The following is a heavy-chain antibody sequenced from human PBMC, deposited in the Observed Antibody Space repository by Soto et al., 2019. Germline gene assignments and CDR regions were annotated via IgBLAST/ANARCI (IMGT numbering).Heavy chain of an antibody. CDR3: ARDWARAEDV. D-gene: IGHD7-27*01. CDR2: INAGNGNT. J-gene: IGHJ6*02. V-gene: IGHV1-3*01. Sequence: VASVKVSCKASGYTFTGYPIHWVRQAPGQGLEWMGWINAGNGNTKYSQKFQGRVTITRDTSASTAYMELSSLRSEDTAVYYCARDWARAEDVWGQGXTVTVSS. CDR1: GYTFTGYP.